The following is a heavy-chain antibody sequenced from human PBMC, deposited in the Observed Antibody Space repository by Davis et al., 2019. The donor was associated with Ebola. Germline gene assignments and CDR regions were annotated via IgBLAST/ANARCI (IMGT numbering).Heavy chain of an antibody. D-gene: IGHD3-10*01. Sequence: SETLSLTCTVSGGSISSSSYYWGWIRQPPGKGLEWIGSIYYSGSTYYNPSLKSRVTISVDTSKNQFSLKLSSVTAADTAVYYCARMDYYYGSGTNRFDPRGQGTLVTVSS. CDR1: GGSISSSSYY. J-gene: IGHJ5*02. V-gene: IGHV4-39*01. CDR2: IYYSGST. CDR3: ARMDYYYGSGTNRFDP.